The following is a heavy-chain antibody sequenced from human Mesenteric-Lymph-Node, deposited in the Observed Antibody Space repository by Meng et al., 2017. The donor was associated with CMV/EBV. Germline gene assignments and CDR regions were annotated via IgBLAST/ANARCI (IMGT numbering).Heavy chain of an antibody. D-gene: IGHD3-10*01. CDR1: TLHSNN. CDR2: MNPNSGNQ. Sequence: TLHSNNTNWVGKPTGKGLEWMGWMNPNSGNQGYAKKFQGRVTRTRNTSISTAYMELSSLRSEDTAVYYWARGRLLWFGELFVYWGKGTLVTVSS. CDR3: ARGRLLWFGELFVY. V-gene: IGHV1-8*01. J-gene: IGHJ4*02.